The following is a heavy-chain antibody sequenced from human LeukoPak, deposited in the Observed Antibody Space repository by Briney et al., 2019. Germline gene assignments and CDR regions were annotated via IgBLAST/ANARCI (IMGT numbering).Heavy chain of an antibody. CDR3: ARHLGGSSNSDY. J-gene: IGHJ4*02. Sequence: KPSQTLSLTCTVSGGSISSSTYYWVWIRQPPGKGLEWIGNIYYTGSTRYNPSLRSRVSMSVDTSKNQFSLRLNSVTAADTAVYYCARHLGGSSNSDYWGQGTLVTVSS. V-gene: IGHV4-39*01. D-gene: IGHD1-26*01. CDR1: GGSISSSTYY. CDR2: IYYTGST.